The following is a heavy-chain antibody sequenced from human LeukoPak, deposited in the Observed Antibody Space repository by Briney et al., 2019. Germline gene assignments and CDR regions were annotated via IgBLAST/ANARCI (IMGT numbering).Heavy chain of an antibody. V-gene: IGHV1-18*01. CDR3: ARGGRYYVDV. J-gene: IGHJ6*03. D-gene: IGHD3-16*01. CDR1: GYTFTNYG. CDR2: INTYNGDT. Sequence: ASVKVSCKASGYTFTNYGVNWARQAPGQGLEWMGWINTYNGDTNYAHELQGRVTMTTDTSTSTAYMELRSLRSDDTAVYYCARGGRYYVDVWGKGTTVIVSS.